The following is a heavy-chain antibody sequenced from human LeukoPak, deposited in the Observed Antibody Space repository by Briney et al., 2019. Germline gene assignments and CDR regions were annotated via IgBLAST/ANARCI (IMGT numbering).Heavy chain of an antibody. CDR1: GGTFSSYA. CDR2: IIPIFGTA. V-gene: IGHV1-69*13. J-gene: IGHJ4*02. Sequence: GASVKVSCKASGGTFSSYAISWVRQAPGQGLEWMGGIIPIFGTANYAQKFQGRVTITADESTSTAYTELSSLRSEDTAVYYCARGFGYSYGYLDYWGQGTLVTVSS. D-gene: IGHD5-18*01. CDR3: ARGFGYSYGYLDY.